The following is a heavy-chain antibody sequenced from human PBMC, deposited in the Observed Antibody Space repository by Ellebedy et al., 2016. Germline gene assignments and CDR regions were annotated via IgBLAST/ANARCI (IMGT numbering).Heavy chain of an antibody. CDR1: ARTLAPYY. Sequence: SETLSLXXAVYARTLAPYYLTWIREPPGKGLEWIGEINHSGSTNYNPSLKSRVTISVDRSKNQFSLKLSSVTAADTAVYYCASEVYPLGMDVWGQGTTVTVSS. CDR3: ASEVYPLGMDV. V-gene: IGHV4-34*01. J-gene: IGHJ6*02. CDR2: INHSGST. D-gene: IGHD1-14*01.